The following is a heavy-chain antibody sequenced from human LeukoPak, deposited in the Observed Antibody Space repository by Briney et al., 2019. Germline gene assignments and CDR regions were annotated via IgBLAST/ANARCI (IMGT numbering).Heavy chain of an antibody. CDR1: GFTFTNFW. CDR3: ARSRAFRLTCSHYSGMDV. CDR2: INSDASDT. J-gene: IGHJ6*02. V-gene: IGHV3-74*01. Sequence: GGSLRLSCEVSGFTFTNFWMHWVRRAPGKGQVWVSRINSDASDTNYADSVKGRFTISKDNARNILYLQMHSLRAADTAVYYCARSRAFRLTCSHYSGMDVWGPGTTVTVSS. D-gene: IGHD2-15*01.